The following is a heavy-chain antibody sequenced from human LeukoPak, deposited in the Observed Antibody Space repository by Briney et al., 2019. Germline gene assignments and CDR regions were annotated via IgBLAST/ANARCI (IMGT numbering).Heavy chain of an antibody. CDR3: ARVGVGIVEPYYYGMDV. V-gene: IGHV4-34*01. J-gene: IGHJ6*02. Sequence: PSETLSLTRAVYGGPFSGYYWSWIRQPPGKGLEWIGEINHSGSTNYKPSLTSRVTISVDTSKHQYALKLSSVTSADTAVYYCARVGVGIVEPYYYGMDVWGQGTTVTVSS. D-gene: IGHD1-26*01. CDR2: INHSGST. CDR1: GGPFSGYY.